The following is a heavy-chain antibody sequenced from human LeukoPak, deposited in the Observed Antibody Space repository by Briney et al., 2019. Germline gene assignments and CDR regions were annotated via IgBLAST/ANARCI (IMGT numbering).Heavy chain of an antibody. CDR1: GFTFSRYA. J-gene: IGHJ6*03. V-gene: IGHV3-30*04. D-gene: IGHD1-26*01. CDR2: VAYDGSNK. Sequence: PGGSLRLSCTASGFTFSRYAMHWLRQAPGKGLEWVAVVAYDGSNKYPADSLKGRFTISRDNSKNTLYLQMNSLRAEDTAVYYCAKDLIKVGPSRFRNYYYYMDVWGKGTTVTVSS. CDR3: AKDLIKVGPSRFRNYYYYMDV.